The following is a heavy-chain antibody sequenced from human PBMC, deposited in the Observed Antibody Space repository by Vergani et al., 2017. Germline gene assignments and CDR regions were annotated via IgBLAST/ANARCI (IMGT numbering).Heavy chain of an antibody. J-gene: IGHJ5*02. CDR1: GFSVPVSN. D-gene: IGHD6-13*01. CDR2: LSTTGGA. CDR3: AGDTHSWQRADR. V-gene: IGHV4-59*02. Sequence: QAQLQESGPGLVKPSETLSLTCHFFGFSVPVSNCTWFRQAPGKGLEWIGSLSTTGGAPHASQNPSRKSRVSISVDTSKSQFSLRLTSVTAADSAFYYWAGDTHSWQRADRWGQGLLVSVSS.